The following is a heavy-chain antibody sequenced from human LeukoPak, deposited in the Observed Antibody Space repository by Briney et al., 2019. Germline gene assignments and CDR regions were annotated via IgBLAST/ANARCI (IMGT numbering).Heavy chain of an antibody. CDR1: GGSISSYF. V-gene: IGHV4-4*07. CDR3: ARGPLDGSGFYYPY. CDR2: IYTSGST. Sequence: SETLSLTCTVSGGSISSYFWSWIRQPAGKGLEWIGRIYTSGSTNYNPSLKSRVTMSVDTSENQFSLKLSSVTAAGSAVYYCARGPLDGSGFYYPYWGQGTLVTVSS. J-gene: IGHJ4*02. D-gene: IGHD3-22*01.